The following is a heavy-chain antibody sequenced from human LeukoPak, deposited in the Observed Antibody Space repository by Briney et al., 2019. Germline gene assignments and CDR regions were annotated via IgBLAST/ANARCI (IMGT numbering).Heavy chain of an antibody. CDR3: AREEHDFWSAYHGRHNWFDP. V-gene: IGHV4-39*07. J-gene: IGHJ5*02. Sequence: PSETLSLTCTVSGGSFSSSSYYWGWIRQPPGKGLEWIGSIYYSGSTYYNPSLKSRVTISVDTSKNQFSLKLSSVTAADTAVYYCAREEHDFWSAYHGRHNWFDPWGQGTLVTVSS. CDR1: GGSFSSSSYY. D-gene: IGHD3-3*01. CDR2: IYYSGST.